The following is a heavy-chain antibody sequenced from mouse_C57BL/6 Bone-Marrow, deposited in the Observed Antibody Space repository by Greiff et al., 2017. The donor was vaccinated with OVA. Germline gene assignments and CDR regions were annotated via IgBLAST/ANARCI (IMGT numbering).Heavy chain of an antibody. D-gene: IGHD3-1*01. CDR2: IYPRSGNT. CDR3: ARSGRGGFAY. J-gene: IGHJ3*01. CDR1: GYTFTSYG. V-gene: IGHV1-81*01. Sequence: VQLQQSGAELARPGASVKLSCKASGYTFTSYGISWVKQRTGQGLEWIGEIYPRSGNTYYNEKFKGKATLTADKSSSTAYMELRSLTSEDSAVYFCARSGRGGFAYWGQGTLVTVSA.